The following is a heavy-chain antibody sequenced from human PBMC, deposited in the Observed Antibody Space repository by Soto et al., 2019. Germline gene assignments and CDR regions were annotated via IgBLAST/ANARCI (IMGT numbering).Heavy chain of an antibody. J-gene: IGHJ5*02. D-gene: IGHD1-26*01. CDR1: GYAFTTSA. Sequence: QVHLLQSGAEVQKPGASVRISCQASGYAFTTSAIHWVRQAPGQSLEWMGWINPATVNTKYSQNVRGRFTFALDTSATTAYMDLRSLASHDTAVYYCARASGRSKLLPFYFDPWGQGTQVTVSS. V-gene: IGHV1-3*01. CDR3: ARASGRSKLLPFYFDP. CDR2: INPATVNT.